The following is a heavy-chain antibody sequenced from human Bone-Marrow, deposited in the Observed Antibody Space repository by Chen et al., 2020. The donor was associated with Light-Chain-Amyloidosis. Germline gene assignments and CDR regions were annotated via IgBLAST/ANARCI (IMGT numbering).Heavy chain of an antibody. J-gene: IGHJ6*02. CDR1: GFSLSTSRKC. CDR3: ARSKGPYLYGLDV. V-gene: IGHV2-70*01. CDR2: IDRDDKI. Sequence: QVTLRESGPALVKPTQTLTLTCTVSGFSLSTSRKCVTWIRQAPGKALEWLAFIDRDDKIYYSTSLKTRLTISKDTSKNQVVFTMTNMDPADTATYFCARSKGPYLYGLDVWGRGTTVTVSS.